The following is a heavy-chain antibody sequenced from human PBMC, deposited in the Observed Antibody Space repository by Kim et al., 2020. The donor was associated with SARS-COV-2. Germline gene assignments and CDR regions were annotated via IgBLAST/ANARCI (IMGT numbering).Heavy chain of an antibody. D-gene: IGHD3-9*01. CDR2: IYHSGST. Sequence: SETLSLTCAVSGGSISSSNWWSWVRQPPGKGLEWIGEIYHSGSTNYNPSLKSRVTISVDKSKNQFSLKLSSVTAADTAVYYCARDPNDYDILTGPPLGMDVWGQGTTVTVSS. CDR1: GGSISSSNW. V-gene: IGHV4-4*02. J-gene: IGHJ6*02. CDR3: ARDPNDYDILTGPPLGMDV.